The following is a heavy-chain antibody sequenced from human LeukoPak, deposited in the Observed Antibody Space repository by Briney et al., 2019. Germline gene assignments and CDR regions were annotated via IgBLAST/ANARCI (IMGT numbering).Heavy chain of an antibody. Sequence: GGSLKLSCAASGFTFSSYGMHWVRQAPGKGLEWVAVISYDGSNKYYTDSVKGRFTISRDNSKNTLYLQMNSLRAEDTAVYYCASIASPTGGFDYWGQGTLVTVSS. D-gene: IGHD6-6*01. CDR3: ASIASPTGGFDY. CDR1: GFTFSSYG. CDR2: ISYDGSNK. J-gene: IGHJ4*02. V-gene: IGHV3-30*03.